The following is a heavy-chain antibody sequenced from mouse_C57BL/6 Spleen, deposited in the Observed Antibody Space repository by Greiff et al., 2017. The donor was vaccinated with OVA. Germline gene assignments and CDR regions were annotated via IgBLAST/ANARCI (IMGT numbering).Heavy chain of an antibody. J-gene: IGHJ3*01. CDR2: IYTGDGDT. V-gene: IGHV1-80*01. CDR3: ARGDYYGSSAY. CDR1: GYAFSSYW. Sequence: VQLQQSGAELVKPGASVKISCKASGYAFSSYWMNWVKQRPGKGLEWIGQIYTGDGDTNYNGKFKGKATLTADKSSSTAYMQLSSLTSEDSAVYFCARGDYYGSSAYWGQGTLVTVSA. D-gene: IGHD1-1*01.